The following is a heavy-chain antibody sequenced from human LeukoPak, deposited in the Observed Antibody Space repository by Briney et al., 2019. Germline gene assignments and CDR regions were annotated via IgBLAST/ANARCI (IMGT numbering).Heavy chain of an antibody. Sequence: GGSLRLSCAASGFTFSSYTMNWVRQAPEKGLEWVSAIISSSGNIYYAESVKGRFTISRDNAKNSLYLQMNSLRAEDTAVYYCADSSSFDYWGQGALVTVSS. V-gene: IGHV3-21*01. CDR1: GFTFSSYT. D-gene: IGHD6-13*01. CDR3: ADSSSFDY. J-gene: IGHJ4*02. CDR2: IISSSGNI.